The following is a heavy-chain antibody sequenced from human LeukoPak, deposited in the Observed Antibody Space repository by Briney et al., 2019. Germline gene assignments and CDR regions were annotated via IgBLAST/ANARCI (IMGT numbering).Heavy chain of an antibody. Sequence: GGSLRLSCASSGFTFSSYGMHWVRQAPGKGLEWVAVIWYDGSNKYYADSVKGRFTISRDNSKNTLYLQMNSLRAEDTAVYYCAKDRLAVAVYYFDYWRQGTLVTVSS. V-gene: IGHV3-33*06. CDR3: AKDRLAVAVYYFDY. D-gene: IGHD6-19*01. J-gene: IGHJ4*02. CDR2: IWYDGSNK. CDR1: GFTFSSYG.